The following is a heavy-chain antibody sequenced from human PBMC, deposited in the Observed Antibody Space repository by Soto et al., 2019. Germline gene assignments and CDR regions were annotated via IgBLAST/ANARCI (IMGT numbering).Heavy chain of an antibody. CDR1: GFTFSSYG. CDR2: LWYDGGNE. CDR3: ARSSLEWLLLFDF. V-gene: IGHV3-33*08. J-gene: IGHJ4*02. Sequence: HPGGSLRLSCAASGFTFSSYGMNWVRQAPGKGLEWVAVLWYDGGNENYADSVKGRFTISRDNSKNTLYLQMNSLRAEDTAVYYCARSSLEWLLLFDFWGQGTQVTVSS. D-gene: IGHD3-3*01.